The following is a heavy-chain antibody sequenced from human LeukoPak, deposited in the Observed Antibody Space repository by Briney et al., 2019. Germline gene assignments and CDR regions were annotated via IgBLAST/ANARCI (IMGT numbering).Heavy chain of an antibody. V-gene: IGHV3-30*18. CDR1: GFTFSSYG. J-gene: IGHJ4*02. CDR3: AKLRLAAALVYFDY. D-gene: IGHD6-13*01. CDR2: ISYDGSNK. Sequence: GGSLRLSCAASGFTFSSYGMHWVRQAPDKGLEWVAVISYDGSNKYYADSVKGRFTISRDNSKNTLYLQMNSLRAEDTAVYYCAKLRLAAALVYFDYWGQGTLVTVSS.